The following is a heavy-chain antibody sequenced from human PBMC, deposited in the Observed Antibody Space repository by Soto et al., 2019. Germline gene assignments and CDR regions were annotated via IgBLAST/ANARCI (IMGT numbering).Heavy chain of an antibody. CDR2: IGTAGDT. Sequence: EVQLVESGGGLVQPGGSLRLSCAASGFTFSSYDMHWVRQATGKGLEWVSAIGTAGDTYYPGSVKGRFTISRENAKNSLYLQMNSLRAGDTAVYYCARAFVAIFSEGRYSTTLDYRDVWVKGTTVTVSS. D-gene: IGHD2-8*01. CDR1: GFTFSSYD. V-gene: IGHV3-13*01. CDR3: ARAFVAIFSEGRYSTTLDYRDV. J-gene: IGHJ6*03.